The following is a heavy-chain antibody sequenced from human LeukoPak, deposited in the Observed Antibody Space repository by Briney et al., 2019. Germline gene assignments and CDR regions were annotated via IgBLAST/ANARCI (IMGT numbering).Heavy chain of an antibody. CDR2: IYYSGST. D-gene: IGHD2-2*01. CDR3: ARRAGCTTTSCYGEHYYYSYMDV. Sequence: SETLSLTCTVSGGSISSSSYYWGWIRQPPGKGLEWIGSIYYSGSTYYNPSLKSRVTISVDTSKNQFSLKLISVTAADTSVYYCARRAGCTTTSCYGEHYYYSYMDVWGKGTTVTVSS. V-gene: IGHV4-39*01. CDR1: GGSISSSSYY. J-gene: IGHJ6*03.